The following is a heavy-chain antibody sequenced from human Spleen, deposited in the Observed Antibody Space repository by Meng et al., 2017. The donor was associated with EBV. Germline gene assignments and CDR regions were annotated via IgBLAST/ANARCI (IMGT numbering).Heavy chain of an antibody. V-gene: IGHV3-11*01. CDR1: GFNFSDYY. J-gene: IGHJ4*02. D-gene: IGHD1-26*01. CDR3: ARGSRRLSGHYGY. CDR2: ISNSGNTI. Sequence: GQLVESGGGLIQPGGSLRLSCAASGFNFSDYYMSWIRQAPGKGLEWLSYISNSGNTIYYADSVKGRFTISRDNSKNSLYLQMNSLRADDTAVYYCARGSRRLSGHYGYWGQGTLVTVSS.